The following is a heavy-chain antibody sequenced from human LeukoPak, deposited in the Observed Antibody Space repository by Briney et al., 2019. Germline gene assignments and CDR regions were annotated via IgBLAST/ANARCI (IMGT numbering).Heavy chain of an antibody. Sequence: SETLSLTCTVSGGPFNIYYWSWIRQPPGKGLEWIGYHSGSTNCNPSLQSRVTISVDTSKNQFSLKLSSVTAADTAVYYCARVFVGSYPHYYHYMDVWGKGTTVTVSS. D-gene: IGHD1-26*01. CDR3: ARVFVGSYPHYYHYMDV. CDR2: HSGST. CDR1: GGPFNIYY. J-gene: IGHJ6*03. V-gene: IGHV4-59*01.